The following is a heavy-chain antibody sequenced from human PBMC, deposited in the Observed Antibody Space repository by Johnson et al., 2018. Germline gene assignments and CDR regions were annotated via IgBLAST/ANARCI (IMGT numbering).Heavy chain of an antibody. CDR2: ISSSSSYI. D-gene: IGHD2-2*02. V-gene: IGHV3-21*04. J-gene: IGHJ6*02. Sequence: EVQLLEAGGGLVKPGGSLRLSCAASGFTFSSYSMNWVRQAPGKGLAWVSSISSSSSYIYYADSVKGRFTISRDNAKNSLYLQMNSLKTEDTAVYFCARGFCRRSSCYRYDFYNMDVWGQGTTVTVSS. CDR3: ARGFCRRSSCYRYDFYNMDV. CDR1: GFTFSSYS.